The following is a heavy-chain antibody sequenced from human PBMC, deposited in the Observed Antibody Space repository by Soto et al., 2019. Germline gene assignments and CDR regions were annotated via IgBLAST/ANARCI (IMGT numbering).Heavy chain of an antibody. D-gene: IGHD3-3*01. CDR3: ARLTHYYFADTFDY. CDR2: FYNNENP. CDR1: GGSINSRSYS. J-gene: IGHJ4*02. Sequence: SETLSLTCSVSGGSINSRSYSWGWIRQPPRKGLEWIGTFYNNENPNYNPSLKSRVTISVDTSKNQFSLRLTSVTAADTAVYYCARLTHYYFADTFDYWGPGILVTVSS. V-gene: IGHV4-39*01.